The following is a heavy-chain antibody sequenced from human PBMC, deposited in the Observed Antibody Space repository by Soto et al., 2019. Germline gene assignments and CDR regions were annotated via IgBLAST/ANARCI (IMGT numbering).Heavy chain of an antibody. CDR1: GFSLSTRGVS. CDR3: AHRLGYPHANKRGVFDY. D-gene: IGHD5-18*01. Sequence: QITLKESGPTLVKPTQTLTLTCTFSGFSLSTRGVSVGWIRQPPGKALEWLALIYWDDDKRYSPSLESRLSITQDTSKNQVVLTMTNIDPVDTATYYCAHRLGYPHANKRGVFDYWGQGILVAVSS. V-gene: IGHV2-5*02. CDR2: IYWDDDK. J-gene: IGHJ4*02.